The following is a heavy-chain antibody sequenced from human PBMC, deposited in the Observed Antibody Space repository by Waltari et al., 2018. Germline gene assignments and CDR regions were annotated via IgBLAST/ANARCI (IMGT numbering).Heavy chain of an antibody. J-gene: IGHJ4*02. CDR2: IYYSGST. Sequence: QLQLQESGPGLVKPSETLSLTCTVSGGSISSSSYYWGWLRQPPGKGLEWIGSIYYSGSTYYNPSLKSRVTISVDTSKNQFSLKLSSVTAADTAVYYCARERISSTSCFDYWGQGTLVTVSS. V-gene: IGHV4-39*07. CDR1: GGSISSSSYY. D-gene: IGHD2-2*01. CDR3: ARERISSTSCFDY.